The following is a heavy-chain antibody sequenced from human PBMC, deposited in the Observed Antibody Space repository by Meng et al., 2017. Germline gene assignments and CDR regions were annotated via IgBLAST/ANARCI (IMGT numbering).Heavy chain of an antibody. J-gene: IGHJ4*02. D-gene: IGHD6-19*01. V-gene: IGHV3-11*04. Sequence: GESLKISCAASGFTFSDYYMSWIRQAPGKGLEWVSYISSSGSTIYYADSVKGRFTISRDNAKNSLYLQMNSLRAEDTAVYYCARYHSSGWYRTFDYWGQGTLVTVSS. CDR3: ARYHSSGWYRTFDY. CDR1: GFTFSDYY. CDR2: ISSSGSTI.